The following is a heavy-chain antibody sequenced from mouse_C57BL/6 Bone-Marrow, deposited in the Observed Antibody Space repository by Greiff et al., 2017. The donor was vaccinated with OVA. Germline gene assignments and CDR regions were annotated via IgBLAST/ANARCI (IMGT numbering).Heavy chain of an antibody. V-gene: IGHV5-6*02. CDR2: ISSGGSYT. D-gene: IGHD1-1*01. J-gene: IGHJ3*01. Sequence: DVKLVESGGDLVKPGGSLKLSCAASGFTFSSYGMSWVRQTPDKRLEWVATISSGGSYTYYPDSVKGRFPISRDHAPNTLYLQMRSLKSEDTAMYDSARPFTTVVEGFAYWGQGTLVTVSA. CDR1: GFTFSSYG. CDR3: ARPFTTVVEGFAY.